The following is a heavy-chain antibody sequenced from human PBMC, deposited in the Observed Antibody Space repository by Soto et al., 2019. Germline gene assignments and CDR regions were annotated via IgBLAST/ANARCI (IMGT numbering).Heavy chain of an antibody. D-gene: IGHD6-6*01. CDR3: ARDQEYSTSGLYWFDL. J-gene: IGHJ5*02. Sequence: VKLVQSGPEVKKPGASVKVSCKASGYTFTSFGITWVRQAPGQDLEWMGWISAYNGDTNYAPRLQGRVTMTTDTSTNTVYMELKNLKSDDTAVYYCARDQEYSTSGLYWFDLWGQGTLVTVSS. CDR1: GYTFTSFG. CDR2: ISAYNGDT. V-gene: IGHV1-18*04.